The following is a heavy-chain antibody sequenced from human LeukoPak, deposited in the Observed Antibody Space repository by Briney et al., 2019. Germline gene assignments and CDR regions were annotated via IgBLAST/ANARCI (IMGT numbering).Heavy chain of an antibody. V-gene: IGHV3-23*01. Sequence: GGSLRLSCAASGFTFTSYALGWVRQAPGKGLEWVSAISGSGNSAYYADSVKGRFTISRDNSKNTVFLQMNSLRAEDAALYYCAKLGEPTGRPRPPFDSWGQGTLVTVSS. CDR2: ISGSGNSA. D-gene: IGHD3-16*01. CDR3: AKLGEPTGRPRPPFDS. CDR1: GFTFTSYA. J-gene: IGHJ4*02.